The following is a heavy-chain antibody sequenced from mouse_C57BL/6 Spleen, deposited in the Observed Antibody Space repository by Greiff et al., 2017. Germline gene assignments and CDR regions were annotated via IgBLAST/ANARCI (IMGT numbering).Heavy chain of an antibody. CDR3: ASSKSLFDY. D-gene: IGHD1-3*01. Sequence: EVQLQQSGPELVKPGASVKISCKASGYSFTGYYMNWVKQSPEKSLEWIGEINPSTGGTTYNQKFKAKATLTVDTSSSTAYMQLKSLTSEDSAVYHCASSKSLFDYWGQGTTLTVSS. CDR1: GYSFTGYY. CDR2: INPSTGGT. V-gene: IGHV1-42*01. J-gene: IGHJ2*01.